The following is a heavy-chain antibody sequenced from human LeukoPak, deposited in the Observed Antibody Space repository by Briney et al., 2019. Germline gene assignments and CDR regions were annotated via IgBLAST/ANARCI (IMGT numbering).Heavy chain of an antibody. CDR2: INPNSGGT. Sequence: ASVKVSCKASGYTFTGYYVHWVRQAPGQGLEWMGWINPNSGGTNYAQKFQGRVTMTRDTSISTAYMELSRLRSDDTAVYYCARGPLWFGELVDYWGQGTLVTVSS. CDR1: GYTFTGYY. V-gene: IGHV1-2*02. J-gene: IGHJ4*02. CDR3: ARGPLWFGELVDY. D-gene: IGHD3-10*01.